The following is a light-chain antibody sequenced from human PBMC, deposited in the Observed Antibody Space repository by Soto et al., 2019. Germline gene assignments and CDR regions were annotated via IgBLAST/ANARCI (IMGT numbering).Light chain of an antibody. CDR2: KAS. V-gene: IGKV1-5*03. CDR3: QHYNSYSEA. CDR1: QTIFNW. Sequence: DIQMTQSPSTLSASVGDRVTITCRASQTIFNWLAWYQQKPGKAPKLLIYKASTLKSGVPSRFSGSGSGTEFTLTISSLQPDDFATYYCQHYNSYSEAFGQGTKV. J-gene: IGKJ1*01.